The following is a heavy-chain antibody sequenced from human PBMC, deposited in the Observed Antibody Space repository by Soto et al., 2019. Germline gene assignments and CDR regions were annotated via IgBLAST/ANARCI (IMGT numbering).Heavy chain of an antibody. CDR2: ISYDGSKK. V-gene: IGHV3-30-3*01. D-gene: IGHD4-17*01. Sequence: HPXGSLILSCAASGFTFSSFAMYWVRQAPGEGLEWLAVISYDGSKKYYADSVKGRFTISRDNPENTLYLQMNGLRTEDTAVYYCTRDMDYGDRAFGDYWGQGTLVTVSS. J-gene: IGHJ4*02. CDR3: TRDMDYGDRAFGDY. CDR1: GFTFSSFA.